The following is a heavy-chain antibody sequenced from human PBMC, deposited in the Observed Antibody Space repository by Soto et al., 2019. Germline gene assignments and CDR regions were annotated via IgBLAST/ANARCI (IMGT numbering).Heavy chain of an antibody. CDR2: IIPIFGTA. CDR1: GGTFSSYA. CDR3: ASLTGYYYDSSGYYGGG. Sequence: QVQLVQSGAEVKKPGSSVKVSCKASGGTFSSYAISWVRQAPGQGLEWMGGIIPIFGTANYAQKFQGRVKITADQSTSPAYMELSSLRSEDTAVYYCASLTGYYYDSSGYYGGGWGQGPLVTVSS. D-gene: IGHD3-22*01. V-gene: IGHV1-69*01. J-gene: IGHJ4*02.